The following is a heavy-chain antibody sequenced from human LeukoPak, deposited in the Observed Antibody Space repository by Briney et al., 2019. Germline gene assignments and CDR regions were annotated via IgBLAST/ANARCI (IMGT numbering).Heavy chain of an antibody. Sequence: SETLSLTCTVSGASISTTSYYWGWIRQPPGKGLEWIGNIYYSGSTFYNPSFKSRVTISVNTSKNQFSLKVNSMTAADTAVYFCARRTWGGPHYFDYWGQGTLATVSS. CDR1: GASISTTSYY. J-gene: IGHJ4*02. CDR2: IYYSGST. D-gene: IGHD3-3*01. V-gene: IGHV4-39*01. CDR3: ARRTWGGPHYFDY.